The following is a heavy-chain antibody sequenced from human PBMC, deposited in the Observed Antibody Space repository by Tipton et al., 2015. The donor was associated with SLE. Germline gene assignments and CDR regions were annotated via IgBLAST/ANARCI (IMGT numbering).Heavy chain of an antibody. CDR1: GYTFNINT. Sequence: QLVQSGAEVKKPGASVKVSCKASGYTFNINTINWVRQAPGQGLEWMGGIIPLSGTTKYAERLKGRVTIITDASARTVHMYLTDLRFEDTAVYYFGVLGYNTDCWGQGTLVAVSS. V-gene: IGHV1-69*05. D-gene: IGHD3-3*01. J-gene: IGHJ4*02. CDR3: GVLGYNTDC. CDR2: IIPLSGTT.